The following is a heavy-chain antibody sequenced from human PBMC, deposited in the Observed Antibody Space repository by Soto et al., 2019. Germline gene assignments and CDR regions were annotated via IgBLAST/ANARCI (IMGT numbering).Heavy chain of an antibody. CDR3: ARGDTAMDYYFDY. CDR1: GGTFSSYA. V-gene: IGHV1-69*06. Sequence: SVKVSCKASGGTFSSYAISWVRQAPGQGLEWMGGIIPIFGTANYAQKFQGQVTISADKSISTAYLQWSSLKASDTAMYYCARGDTAMDYYFDYWGQGTLVTVSS. CDR2: IIPIFGTA. J-gene: IGHJ4*02. D-gene: IGHD5-18*01.